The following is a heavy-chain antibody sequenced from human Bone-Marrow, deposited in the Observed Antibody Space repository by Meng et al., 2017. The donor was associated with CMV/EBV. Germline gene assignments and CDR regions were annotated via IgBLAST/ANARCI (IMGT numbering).Heavy chain of an antibody. CDR3: ATTSPFRADY. Sequence: AVSEGSGDDAIEGNRVRQPPGKGMEWMGETRVFASRQSHPSLQSRVTISMDKSKNQFSLELTSVTAADTAVYFCATTSPFRADYWGQGTLVTVSS. CDR1: EGSGDDAIE. J-gene: IGHJ4*02. D-gene: IGHD1-14*01. CDR2: TRVFASR. V-gene: IGHV4-4*01.